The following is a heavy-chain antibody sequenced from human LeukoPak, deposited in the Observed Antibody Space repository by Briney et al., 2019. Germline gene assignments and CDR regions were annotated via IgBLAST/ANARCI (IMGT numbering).Heavy chain of an antibody. J-gene: IGHJ4*02. CDR3: ARRGRGWYWDY. Sequence: GESLKISCKGSGYSFTSYWIGLVRQLPGKGLEWMGIIYPGDSDTGYSPSFQGQVTISADKYISTAYLQWSSLKASDTAMYYCARRGRGWYWDYWGQGTLVTVSS. D-gene: IGHD6-19*01. V-gene: IGHV5-51*01. CDR2: IYPGDSDT. CDR1: GYSFTSYW.